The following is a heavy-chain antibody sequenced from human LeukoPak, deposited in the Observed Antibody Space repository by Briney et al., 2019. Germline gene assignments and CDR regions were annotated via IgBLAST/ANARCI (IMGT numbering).Heavy chain of an antibody. CDR2: IRYDGSNE. Sequence: PGRSLRLSCAASGVTFSSYGMHWVRQAPGKGLEWVAVIRYDGSNENYADSVKGRFTISRDNSKNTLYLQMHSLRAGDTAVYYCAKDRRQLVMGVGYYYYMDVWGKGTTVTVSS. V-gene: IGHV3-33*06. D-gene: IGHD6-6*01. CDR1: GVTFSSYG. CDR3: AKDRRQLVMGVGYYYYMDV. J-gene: IGHJ6*03.